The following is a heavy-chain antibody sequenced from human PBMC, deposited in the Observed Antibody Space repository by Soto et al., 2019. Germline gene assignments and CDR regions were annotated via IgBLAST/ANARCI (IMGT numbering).Heavy chain of an antibody. CDR2: ILVGGST. CDR3: ARDERIAVAQDAFDI. Sequence: GGSLRLSCAASGFTCRSYDMSWVRQAPGKGLEWVSTILVGGSTHYPDSVKGRFTISRDNSKNTLYLQMNSLRAEDTAVYYCARDERIAVAQDAFDIWGQGTMVTVSS. CDR1: GFTCRSYD. J-gene: IGHJ3*02. D-gene: IGHD6-19*01. V-gene: IGHV3-23*01.